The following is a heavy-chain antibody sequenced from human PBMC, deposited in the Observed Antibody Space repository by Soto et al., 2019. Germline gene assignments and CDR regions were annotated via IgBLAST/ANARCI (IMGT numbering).Heavy chain of an antibody. Sequence: ASVKVSCKASGYTFIAHYMHWVRQAPGQGLEWMGWINPNSGGTNFARKFQGRVTMTRDTSISTAYMELSRLRSDVTAVYYCARDGVRGPPAAPTFGDYWGQGTLVTVSS. D-gene: IGHD3-10*01. CDR1: GYTFIAHY. V-gene: IGHV1-2*02. J-gene: IGHJ4*02. CDR2: INPNSGGT. CDR3: ARDGVRGPPAAPTFGDY.